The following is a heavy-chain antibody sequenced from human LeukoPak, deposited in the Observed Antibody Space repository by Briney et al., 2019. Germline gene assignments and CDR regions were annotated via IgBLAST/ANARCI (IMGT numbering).Heavy chain of an antibody. CDR3: ARYGSIVAAGTFDY. CDR2: IKQDGSEK. D-gene: IGHD6-13*01. Sequence: PGGSLRLSCAASGFTFSSYAMSWVRQAPGKGLECVGNIKQDGSEKYYVDSVKGRFTISRDNAKNSLYLQMNSLRAEDTAVYYCARYGSIVAAGTFDYWGQGTLVTVSS. V-gene: IGHV3-7*04. J-gene: IGHJ4*02. CDR1: GFTFSSYA.